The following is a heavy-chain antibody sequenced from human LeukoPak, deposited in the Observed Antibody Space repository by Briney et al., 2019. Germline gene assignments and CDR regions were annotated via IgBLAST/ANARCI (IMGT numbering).Heavy chain of an antibody. D-gene: IGHD6-13*01. CDR1: GFMFSTYE. CDR3: AADGPSTWYGDFDF. J-gene: IGHJ4*02. Sequence: PGGSLRLSCAASGFMFSTYEMNWVRQAPGRGLEWVALISKSGDNKYYADSVRGRFTTSRDNSKSTLDLQMSGLRAEDTAIYYCAADGPSTWYGDFDFWGQGTLVTVSS. V-gene: IGHV3-30*03. CDR2: ISKSGDNK.